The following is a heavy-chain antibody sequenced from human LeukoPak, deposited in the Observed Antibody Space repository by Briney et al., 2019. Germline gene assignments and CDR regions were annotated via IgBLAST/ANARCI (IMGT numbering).Heavy chain of an antibody. CDR1: GYTFSTYA. D-gene: IGHD6-13*01. J-gene: IGHJ4*02. V-gene: IGHV1-18*01. Sequence: ASVKVSCKASGYTFSTYAISWVRQAPGQGLEWMGWISAYNGNTNYAQKLQGRVTLTTDTSTSTAYMELRSLRSDDTAVYYCARVLAAADGGDYFDYWGQGTLVTVSS. CDR3: ARVLAAADGGDYFDY. CDR2: ISAYNGNT.